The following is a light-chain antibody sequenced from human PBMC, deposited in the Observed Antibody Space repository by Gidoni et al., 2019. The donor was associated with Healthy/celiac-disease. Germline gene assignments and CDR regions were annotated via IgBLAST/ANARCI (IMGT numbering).Light chain of an antibody. Sequence: SYVLTQPPSVSVAPGKPARITCGGNNIGSKSVHWYQQKPGQGPVLVVYDDSDRPAGLPERFSGSNSGNTATLTISRGEAGEEADDDCQGWDSSSDHPVFGGGTKLTVL. J-gene: IGLJ3*02. CDR3: QGWDSSSDHPV. CDR1: NIGSKS. V-gene: IGLV3-21*03. CDR2: DDS.